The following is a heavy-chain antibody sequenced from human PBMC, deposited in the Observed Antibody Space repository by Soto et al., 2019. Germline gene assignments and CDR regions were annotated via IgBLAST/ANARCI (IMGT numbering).Heavy chain of an antibody. CDR2: IYYSGST. J-gene: IGHJ5*02. CDR3: ARVRYCSGGSCSPRFDP. V-gene: IGHV4-31*03. CDR1: GGSISSGGYY. Sequence: QVQLQESGPGLVKPSQTLSLTCTVSGGSISSGGYYWSWIRQHPGKGLEWIGYIYYSGSTYYNPYLKIRVTISVDTSKNQFALKLSSVTAADTAVYYCARVRYCSGGSCSPRFDPWGQGTLVTVSS. D-gene: IGHD2-15*01.